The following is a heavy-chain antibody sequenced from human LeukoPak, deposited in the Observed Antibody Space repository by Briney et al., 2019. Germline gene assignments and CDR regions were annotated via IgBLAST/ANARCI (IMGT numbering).Heavy chain of an antibody. Sequence: PSETLSLTCTVSGGSISSYYWSWIRQPPGKGLEWIGEINHSGSTNYNPSLKSRVTISVDTSKNQFSLKLSSVTAADTAVYYCARGGGYSYGFWGQGTLVTVSS. CDR2: INHSGST. CDR1: GGSISSYY. V-gene: IGHV4-34*01. J-gene: IGHJ4*02. CDR3: ARGGGYSYGF. D-gene: IGHD5-18*01.